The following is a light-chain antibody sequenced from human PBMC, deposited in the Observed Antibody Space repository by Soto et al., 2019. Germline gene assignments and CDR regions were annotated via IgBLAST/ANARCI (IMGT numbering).Light chain of an antibody. CDR2: DSS. J-gene: IGKJ1*01. CDR1: QSVSNY. V-gene: IGKV3-11*01. CDR3: QQRYRWPET. Sequence: EIVLTQSPGTLSLSPGERATLSCRASQSVSNYLAWYQQKPGQSPSLLIYDSSNRATGIPARFSGSGSGTDFKLSICSLEPEDFAVYYCQQRYRWPETFGQGTKVQIK.